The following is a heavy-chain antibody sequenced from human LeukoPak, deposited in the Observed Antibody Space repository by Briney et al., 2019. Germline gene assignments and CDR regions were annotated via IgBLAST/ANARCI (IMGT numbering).Heavy chain of an antibody. V-gene: IGHV4-59*08. CDR1: GGSISSYY. D-gene: IGHD5-24*01. CDR2: FHHSGST. CDR3: ARREGYNFDY. Sequence: SETLSLTCTVSGGSISSYYWSWIRQPPGKGLEWIGSFHHSGSTPYNPSLNSRVSISVDTSKNQLSLKLSSVTAADTAVYYCARREGYNFDYWGQGTLVTVSS. J-gene: IGHJ4*02.